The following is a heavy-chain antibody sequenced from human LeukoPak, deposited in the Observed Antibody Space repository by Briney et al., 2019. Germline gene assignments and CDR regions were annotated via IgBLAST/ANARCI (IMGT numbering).Heavy chain of an antibody. CDR1: GFTFSSYW. V-gene: IGHV3-30*02. D-gene: IGHD3-10*01. CDR3: AKVYYYGSGSYDIFDY. Sequence: GGSLRLSCAASGFTFSSYWMSWVRQAPGKGLEWVAFIRYDGSNKYYADSVKGRFTISRDNSKNTLYLQMNSLRAEDTAVYYCAKVYYYGSGSYDIFDYWGQGTLVTVSS. J-gene: IGHJ4*02. CDR2: IRYDGSNK.